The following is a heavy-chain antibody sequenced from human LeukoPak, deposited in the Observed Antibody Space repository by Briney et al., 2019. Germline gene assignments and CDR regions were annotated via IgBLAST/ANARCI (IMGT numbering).Heavy chain of an antibody. CDR1: GGSISSSSYY. Sequence: PSETLSLTCTVSGGSISSSSYYWGWIRQPPGKGLEWIGSIYYSGSTYYNPSLKSRVTISVDTSKNQVSLILSSVTAADTAVYYCARELSGSWGPRFDYWGQGTLVTVSS. D-gene: IGHD6-13*01. CDR2: IYYSGST. V-gene: IGHV4-39*07. CDR3: ARELSGSWGPRFDY. J-gene: IGHJ4*02.